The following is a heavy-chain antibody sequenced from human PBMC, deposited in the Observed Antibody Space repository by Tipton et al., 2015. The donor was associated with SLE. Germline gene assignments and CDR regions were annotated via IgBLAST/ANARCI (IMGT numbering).Heavy chain of an antibody. CDR3: ARHKYGWYYYFDY. D-gene: IGHD6-19*01. J-gene: IGHJ4*02. CDR1: GDSISSRSYH. CDR2: IFYSGST. Sequence: TLSLTCTVSGDSISSRSYHWGWIRQPPGKGLEWIGSIFYSGSTSYNPSLQSPVTISVETSKNLFSLKLNCVTASDTAVYYCARHKYGWYYYFDYWGQGTLVTVSS. V-gene: IGHV4-39*01.